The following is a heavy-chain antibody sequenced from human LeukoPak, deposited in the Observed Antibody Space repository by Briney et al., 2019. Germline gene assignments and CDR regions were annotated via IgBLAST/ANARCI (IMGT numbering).Heavy chain of an antibody. CDR1: GYTFTSYY. Sequence: ASVKVSCKASGYTFTSYYMQWVRQAPGQGLEWMGIINPSGGSTSYAQKFQGRVTMTRDTSTSTVYMELSSLRSEDTAVYYCASLFSSGPLGGPWGQGTLVTVSS. D-gene: IGHD3-22*01. CDR3: ASLFSSGPLGGP. J-gene: IGHJ5*02. V-gene: IGHV1-46*01. CDR2: INPSGGST.